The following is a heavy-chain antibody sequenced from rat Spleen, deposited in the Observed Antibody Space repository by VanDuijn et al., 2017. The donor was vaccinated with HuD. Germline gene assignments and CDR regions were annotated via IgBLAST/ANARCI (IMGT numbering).Heavy chain of an antibody. CDR1: GFSLTSYN. J-gene: IGHJ2*01. Sequence: QVQLKESGPGLVQPSQTLSLTCTVAGFSLTSYNVHWVRQPPGKGLAWMGVIWSHGGIDYNSAIKSRLSITRDTSKSQVFLKMNSLQTEDTAIYYCTRDRLQWFDYWGQGVMVTVSS. CDR2: IWSHGGI. D-gene: IGHD1-1*01. CDR3: TRDRLQWFDY. V-gene: IGHV2-41*01.